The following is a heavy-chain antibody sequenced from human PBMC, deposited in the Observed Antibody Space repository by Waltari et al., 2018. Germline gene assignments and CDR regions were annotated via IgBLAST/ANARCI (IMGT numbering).Heavy chain of an antibody. V-gene: IGHV3-23*04. D-gene: IGHD3-22*01. CDR2: ISGSGGST. J-gene: IGHJ3*02. CDR1: GFTFSSYA. Sequence: VQLVQSGAEVKKPGGSLRLSCAASGFTFSSYAMSWVRQAPGKGLEWVSAISGSGGSTYYADSVKGRFTISRDNSKNTLYLQMNSLRAEDTAVYYCARTMIVVVRDAFDIWGQGTMVTVSS. CDR3: ARTMIVVVRDAFDI.